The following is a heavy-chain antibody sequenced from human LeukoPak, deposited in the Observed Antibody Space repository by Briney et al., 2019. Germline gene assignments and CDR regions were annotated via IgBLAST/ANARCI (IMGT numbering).Heavy chain of an antibody. V-gene: IGHV4-61*02. CDR1: GGSISSGSYY. Sequence: SQTLSLTCTVSGGSISSGSYYWSWIRQPAVKGLEWIGRIYTSGSTNYNPSLKSRVTISVDTSKNQFSLKLSSVTAADTAVYYCAREVVSAAKYDYWGQGTLVTVSS. D-gene: IGHD2-2*01. J-gene: IGHJ4*02. CDR2: IYTSGST. CDR3: AREVVSAAKYDY.